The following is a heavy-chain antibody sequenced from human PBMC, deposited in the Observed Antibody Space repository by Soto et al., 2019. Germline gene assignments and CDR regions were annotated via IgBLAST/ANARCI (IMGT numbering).Heavy chain of an antibody. Sequence: QVQLVQSGAEVKKPGASVKVSCKASGYTFTSYGISWVRQAPGQGLEWMGWISAYNGNTNYAQKLQGRVTMTTDTATSTAYMELRSLRSDDTAVYYCARDPQPVYDSSGQPDDYWGQGTLVTVSS. D-gene: IGHD3-22*01. CDR2: ISAYNGNT. CDR1: GYTFTSYG. CDR3: ARDPQPVYDSSGQPDDY. J-gene: IGHJ4*02. V-gene: IGHV1-18*01.